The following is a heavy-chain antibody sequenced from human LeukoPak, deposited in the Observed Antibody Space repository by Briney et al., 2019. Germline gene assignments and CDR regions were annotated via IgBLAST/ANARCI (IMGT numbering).Heavy chain of an antibody. CDR2: ISDTAGTT. J-gene: IGHJ4*02. V-gene: IGHV3-23*01. CDR3: AKGTPLDSGDEYYFDS. D-gene: IGHD4-17*01. CDR1: GFTFRSYG. Sequence: GGSLRLSCVGSGFTFRSYGMSWVRQAPGKGLDWVSVISDTAGTTYADSVKGRFTISRDNSKNTLDLQMDSLRAEDTALYYCAKGTPLDSGDEYYFDSWGQGTLVTVSS.